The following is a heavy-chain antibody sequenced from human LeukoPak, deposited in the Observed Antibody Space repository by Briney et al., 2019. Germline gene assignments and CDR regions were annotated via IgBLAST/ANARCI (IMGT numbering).Heavy chain of an antibody. CDR1: GGSISTYY. Sequence: SETLSLTCTVSGGSISTYYWGWIRQPPGKGLEWIGYIYYSGSSNYNPSLQSRVTLSIDTSKNQFSLKLRSVTAADTAVYYCARDNLADYFDYWGQGTLVTVSS. V-gene: IGHV4-59*01. D-gene: IGHD1-20*01. CDR2: IYYSGSS. J-gene: IGHJ4*02. CDR3: ARDNLADYFDY.